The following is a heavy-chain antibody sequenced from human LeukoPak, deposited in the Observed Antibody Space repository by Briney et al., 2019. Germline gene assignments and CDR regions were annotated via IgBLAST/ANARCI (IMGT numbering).Heavy chain of an antibody. CDR3: ARGAGAFDY. CDR2: IYYSGST. V-gene: IGHV4-59*01. J-gene: IGHJ4*02. Sequence: SETLSLTCTVSGGSISSYYWSWIRQPPGKGLEWIGYIYYSGSTNYNPSLKSRVTISVDTSKNQFSLKLSSVTAADTAVYYCARGAGAFDYWGQGTLVTVSS. D-gene: IGHD6-19*01. CDR1: GGSISSYY.